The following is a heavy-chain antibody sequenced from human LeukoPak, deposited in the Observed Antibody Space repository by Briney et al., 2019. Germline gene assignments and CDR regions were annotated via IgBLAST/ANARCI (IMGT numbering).Heavy chain of an antibody. Sequence: GGSLRLSCAASGFIFRSYSMNWVRQAPGKGLEWVSSISSSSSYIYYADSVKGRFTISRDNAKNSLYLQMNSLRAEDTAVYYCAVGSSGGSYCSHWGQGTLVTVSS. D-gene: IGHD1-26*01. CDR3: AVGSSGGSYCSH. CDR2: ISSSSSYI. CDR1: GFIFRSYS. V-gene: IGHV3-21*01. J-gene: IGHJ4*02.